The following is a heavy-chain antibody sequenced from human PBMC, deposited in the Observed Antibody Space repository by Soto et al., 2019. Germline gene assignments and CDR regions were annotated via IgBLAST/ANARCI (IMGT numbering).Heavy chain of an antibody. Sequence: GYGNSVYPRGWGRHEKEKRLEWMGWIDAGNGNTKYSQKFRGSVTFTTDTAASTAYMDLNSLRSEDTAMYFCARAGYTYGSPDYVMDISGQGTTVTVSS. D-gene: IGHD5-18*01. J-gene: IGHJ6*02. CDR2: IDAGNGNT. CDR3: ARAGYTYGSPDYVMDI. CDR1: GYGNSVYP. V-gene: IGHV1-3*01.